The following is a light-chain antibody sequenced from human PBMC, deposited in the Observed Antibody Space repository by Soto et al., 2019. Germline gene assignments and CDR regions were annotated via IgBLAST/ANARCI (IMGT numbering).Light chain of an antibody. CDR2: GAS. J-gene: IGKJ4*01. CDR3: QQTYSDIS. V-gene: IGKV1-39*01. Sequence: DVRMTQSPSSLSASVGDTITITCRASRTINTYLNWFQQKPGEPPRLLIYGASTLHDGVPSRFSGSGYGADFTLTISGLQPEAFASYHCQQTYSDISFGGGTKV. CDR1: RTINTY.